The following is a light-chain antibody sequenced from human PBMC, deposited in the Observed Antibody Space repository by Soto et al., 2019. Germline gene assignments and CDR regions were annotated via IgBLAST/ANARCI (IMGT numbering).Light chain of an antibody. CDR1: QSVSSN. CDR2: GAS. Sequence: EIVMTQSPATLSVSPGESATLSCRVSQSVSSNLAWFQQKPGQAPRLLIFGASTRATGIPARFSGSGSGTEFTLTISSLQSEEFAVFYCQQYNKWLAWTFGEGPKV. J-gene: IGKJ1*01. CDR3: QQYNKWLAWT. V-gene: IGKV3-15*01.